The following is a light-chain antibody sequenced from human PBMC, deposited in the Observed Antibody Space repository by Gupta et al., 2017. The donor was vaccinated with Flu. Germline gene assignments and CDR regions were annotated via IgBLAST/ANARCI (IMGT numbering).Light chain of an antibody. CDR2: AAN. CDR1: RTISNY. J-gene: IGKJ2*01. CDR3: QQSFSLPVT. V-gene: IGKV1-39*01. Sequence: PSSLSALEGDRVSITCRAIRTISNYINWYQFKPGQAPKRLIYAANGLHTGVPSRFSGSGSGTDFTLTISGLLPEDSATYYCQQSFSLPVTFGQGTKLEI.